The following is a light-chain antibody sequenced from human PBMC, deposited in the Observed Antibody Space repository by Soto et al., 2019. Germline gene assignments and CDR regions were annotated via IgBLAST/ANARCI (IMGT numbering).Light chain of an antibody. CDR2: AAS. CDR1: QGISSY. J-gene: IGKJ5*01. V-gene: IGKV1-9*01. Sequence: DIQMTRSPSTLSGSVGDRVTITCRASQGISSYLAWYQQKPGKAPKLLIYAASTLQSGVPSRFSGSRSGTEFTLSISTLQPEDFATYYCQQLNSYPITFGQGTRLEI. CDR3: QQLNSYPIT.